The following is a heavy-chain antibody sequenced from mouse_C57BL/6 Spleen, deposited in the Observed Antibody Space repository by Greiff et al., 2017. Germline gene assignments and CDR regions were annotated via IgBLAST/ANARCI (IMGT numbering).Heavy chain of an antibody. V-gene: IGHV1-7*01. J-gene: IGHJ1*03. D-gene: IGHD1-1*01. CDR1: GYTFTSYW. CDR3: ARCGTTVVDWYFDV. CDR2: INPSSGYT. Sequence: QVQLQQSGAELAKPGASVKLSCKASGYTFTSYWMHWVKQRPGQGLEWIGYINPSSGYTKYNQKFKDKATLNADKSSSTAYMQLSSLTYEDSAVYYCARCGTTVVDWYFDVWGTGTTVTVSS.